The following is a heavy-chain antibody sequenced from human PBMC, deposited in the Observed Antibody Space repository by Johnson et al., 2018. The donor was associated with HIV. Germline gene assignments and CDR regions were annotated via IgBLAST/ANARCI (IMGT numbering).Heavy chain of an antibody. D-gene: IGHD3-9*01. J-gene: IGHJ3*02. Sequence: QVLLVESGGGVVQPGRSLRLSCAASGFTFSSYGMHWVRQAPGKGLEWVAVISYDGSNKYYADSVKGRFTISRDNSTNTLYLQMNSLRTEDTAVYYCAKDGIDRERIRYFDWLLLNAFDIWGQGTMVTVSS. V-gene: IGHV3-30*18. CDR2: ISYDGSNK. CDR3: AKDGIDRERIRYFDWLLLNAFDI. CDR1: GFTFSSYG.